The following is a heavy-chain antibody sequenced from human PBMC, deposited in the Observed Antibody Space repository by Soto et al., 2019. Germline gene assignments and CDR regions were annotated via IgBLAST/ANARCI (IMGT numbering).Heavy chain of an antibody. V-gene: IGHV1-18*01. J-gene: IGHJ6*02. CDR2: ISAYNGNT. CDR1: GYTFTSYG. D-gene: IGHD2-2*01. Sequence: ASVKVSCKASGYTFTSYGISWVRQAPGQGLEWMGWISAYNGNTNYAQKLQGRVTMTTDTSTSTAYMELRSLRSDDTAVYYCASDIVVVPAASASYYYYYGMDVWGQGTTVTSP. CDR3: ASDIVVVPAASASYYYYYGMDV.